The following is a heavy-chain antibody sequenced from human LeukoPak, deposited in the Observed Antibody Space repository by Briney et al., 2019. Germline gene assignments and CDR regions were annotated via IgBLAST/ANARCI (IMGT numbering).Heavy chain of an antibody. CDR2: INHSGST. J-gene: IGHJ4*02. D-gene: IGHD3-10*01. Sequence: SETLSLTCAVYGGSFSGYYWSWIRQPPGKGLEWIGEINHSGSTNYNPSLKSRVTISVDTSKNQFSLKLSSLTAADTAVYYCARAYYYYGSGRPTYYFDSWGQGTLVTVSS. CDR3: ARAYYYYGSGRPTYYFDS. V-gene: IGHV4-34*01. CDR1: GGSFSGYY.